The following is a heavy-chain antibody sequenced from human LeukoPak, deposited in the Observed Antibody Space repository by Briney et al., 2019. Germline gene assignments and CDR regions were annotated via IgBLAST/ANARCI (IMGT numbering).Heavy chain of an antibody. D-gene: IGHD3-10*01. CDR3: ARQVAVGLSGDC. V-gene: IGHV4-39*01. CDR1: GGSISSSSYY. CDR2: IYYSGST. J-gene: IGHJ4*02. Sequence: SETLSLTCTVSGGSISSSSYYWGWIRQPPGKGLEWIGSIYYSGSTYYNPSLKSRVTISVDTSKNQFSLKLSSVTAADTAVYYCARQVAVGLSGDCWGQGTLVTVSS.